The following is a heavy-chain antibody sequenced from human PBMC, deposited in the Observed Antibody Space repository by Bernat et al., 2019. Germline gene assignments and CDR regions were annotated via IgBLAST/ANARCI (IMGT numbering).Heavy chain of an antibody. Sequence: QVQLVQSGAEVKKPGSSVKVSCKASGGTFSSYAISWVRQAPGQGLEWMGGIIPIFGTANYAQKFQGRVTITADESTSTAYMELSSLRSEATAVYYCAVERVDTAMVLGSRPYGMDVWGQGTTVTVSS. CDR3: AVERVDTAMVLGSRPYGMDV. CDR2: IIPIFGTA. CDR1: GGTFSSYA. D-gene: IGHD5-18*01. V-gene: IGHV1-69*01. J-gene: IGHJ6*02.